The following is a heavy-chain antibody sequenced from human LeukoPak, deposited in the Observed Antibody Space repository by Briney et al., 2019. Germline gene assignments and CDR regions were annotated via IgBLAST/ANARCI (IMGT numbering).Heavy chain of an antibody. D-gene: IGHD4-17*01. CDR1: GYTLTELS. Sequence: ASVKVSCKVSGYTLTELSMHWVRQAPGKGLEWMGGFDPEDGETIYAQKFQGRVTMTEDTSTDTAYMELSSLRSEDTAVYYCATVAFDTVTTGGWLDYWGQGTLVTASS. CDR3: ATVAFDTVTTGGWLDY. J-gene: IGHJ4*02. V-gene: IGHV1-24*01. CDR2: FDPEDGET.